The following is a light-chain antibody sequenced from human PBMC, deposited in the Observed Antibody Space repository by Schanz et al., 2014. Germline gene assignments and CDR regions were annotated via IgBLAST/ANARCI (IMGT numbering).Light chain of an antibody. Sequence: EIVLTQSPDTLSLSPGERATLSCRASQSVSSSYLAWYQQKPGQAPRLLIFDTSTRATGIPARFSGSGSGTEFTLTISSLQSEDFAVYYCQQRTSWPPLFAFGPGTKVDIK. J-gene: IGKJ3*01. CDR2: DTS. CDR1: QSVSSSY. CDR3: QQRTSWPPLFA. V-gene: IGKV3D-20*02.